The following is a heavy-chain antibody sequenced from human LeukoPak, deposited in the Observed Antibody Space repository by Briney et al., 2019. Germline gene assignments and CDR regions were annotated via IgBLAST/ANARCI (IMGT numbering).Heavy chain of an antibody. CDR2: ISYSGST. J-gene: IGHJ4*02. CDR3: ARGLGIYPYYVDY. V-gene: IGHV4-59*01. Sequence: SETLSLTCTVSGGSIRSYYWSWLRLPPGKGPEWIGSISYSGSTNYNPSLKSRVTISIDTSKNHFSLKVTSVTAADTAVYYCARGLGIYPYYVDYWGQGTLVTVSS. CDR1: GGSIRSYY. D-gene: IGHD1-26*01.